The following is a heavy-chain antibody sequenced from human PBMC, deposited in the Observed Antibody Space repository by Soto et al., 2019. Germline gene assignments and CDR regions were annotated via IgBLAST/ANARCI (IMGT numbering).Heavy chain of an antibody. J-gene: IGHJ4*02. CDR3: ARGRVVTPRQYYFDY. V-gene: IGHV1-69*01. D-gene: IGHD2-21*02. Sequence: QVQMVQSGAEVKKPGSSVKVSCKASGGTFSSYAISWVRQAPGQGLVWMGGIIPIFGTANYAHKFQGIVTNTADESTSTAYMELSSLRSEDTAVYYCARGRVVTPRQYYFDYWGQGTLVTVSS. CDR1: GGTFSSYA. CDR2: IIPIFGTA.